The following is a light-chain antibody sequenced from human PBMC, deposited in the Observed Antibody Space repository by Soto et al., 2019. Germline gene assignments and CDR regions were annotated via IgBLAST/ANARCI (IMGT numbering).Light chain of an antibody. J-gene: IGKJ5*01. CDR1: QSVLYSSYNKSY. Sequence: DIALTQSPDSLALSLGERATMTCKSSQSVLYSSYNKSYLAWYQVKPGRPPKLLFSWASTRESGVPDRFSGSGSVTDFTLTISSLQAEDVAGYYCQQYYSTLITFCQGTRLEIK. V-gene: IGKV4-1*01. CDR3: QQYYSTLIT. CDR2: WAS.